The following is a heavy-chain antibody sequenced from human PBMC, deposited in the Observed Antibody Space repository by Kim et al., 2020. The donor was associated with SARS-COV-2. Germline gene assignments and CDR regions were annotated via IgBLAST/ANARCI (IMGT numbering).Heavy chain of an antibody. V-gene: IGHV4-39*01. CDR3: ASGFSSSWYYYFDY. J-gene: IGHJ4*02. CDR2: IYYSGST. D-gene: IGHD6-13*01. CDR1: GGSISSSSYY. Sequence: SETLSLTCTVSGGSISSSSYYWGWIRQPPGKGLEWIGSIYYSGSTYYNPSLKSRVTISVDTSKNQFSLKLSSVTAADTAVYYCASGFSSSWYYYFDYWGQGTLVTVSS.